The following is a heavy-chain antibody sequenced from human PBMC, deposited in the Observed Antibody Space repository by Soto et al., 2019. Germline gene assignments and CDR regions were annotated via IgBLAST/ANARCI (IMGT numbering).Heavy chain of an antibody. Sequence: SLRLSCEGPVFTFSDYGFHWVRQAPGKGLEWVAMISYDGSDRYYRDSVQGRFTISRDDSKNTVFLQMNSLRTEDTAMYYCERSTYCNGGSCYPQYWGPGTLVTVYS. CDR1: VFTFSDYG. CDR3: ERSTYCNGGSCYPQY. D-gene: IGHD2-15*01. CDR2: ISYDGSDR. J-gene: IGHJ4*02. V-gene: IGHV3-30*03.